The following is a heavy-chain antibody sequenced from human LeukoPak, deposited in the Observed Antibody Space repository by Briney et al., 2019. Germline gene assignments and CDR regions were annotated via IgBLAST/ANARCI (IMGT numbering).Heavy chain of an antibody. CDR3: ARGPDILTGSTLFPDY. CDR1: GGSFSGYY. Sequence: SETLSPTCAVYGGSFSGYYWSWISQPPGKGLEWIGEINHSGSTNYNPSLKSRVTISVDTSKNQFSLKLSSVTAADTAVYYCARGPDILTGSTLFPDYWGQGTLVTVSS. V-gene: IGHV4-34*01. D-gene: IGHD3-9*01. CDR2: INHSGST. J-gene: IGHJ4*02.